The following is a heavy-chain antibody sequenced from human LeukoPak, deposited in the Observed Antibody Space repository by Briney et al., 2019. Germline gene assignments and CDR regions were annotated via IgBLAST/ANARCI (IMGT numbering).Heavy chain of an antibody. D-gene: IGHD2-8*01. Sequence: PSETLSLTCTVSGGSISVSGGSISSHSSNWIRQTPGKRIEWIGSIFYTGSTNYSSPLKSRVTISVDTSKKQFSLNLNSVTAADTAVYYCARGRCPNGVCYDDRGHFDFWGQGTLVTVSS. CDR2: IFYTGST. CDR3: ARGRCPNGVCYDDRGHFDF. V-gene: IGHV4-61*01. CDR1: GGSISVSGGSISSHS. J-gene: IGHJ4*02.